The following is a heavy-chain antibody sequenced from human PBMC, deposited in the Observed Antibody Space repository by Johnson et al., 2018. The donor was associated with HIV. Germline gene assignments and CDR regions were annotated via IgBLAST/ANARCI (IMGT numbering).Heavy chain of an antibody. CDR2: ISYDGSNK. V-gene: IGHV3-30*04. CDR1: GFTFSNYA. J-gene: IGHJ3*02. Sequence: QVQLVESGGGVVQPGTSLRLSCTASGFTFSNYAMHWVRQAPGKGLEWVAVISYDGSNKYYADSVKGRFTISRDNSKNTLYLQMNSLRAEDTAVYYCARDPRGQHPRGAFDIWGQGTMVTVSS. CDR3: ARDPRGQHPRGAFDI. D-gene: IGHD6-13*01.